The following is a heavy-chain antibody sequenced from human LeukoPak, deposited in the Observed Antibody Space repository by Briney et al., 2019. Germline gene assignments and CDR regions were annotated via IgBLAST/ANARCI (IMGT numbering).Heavy chain of an antibody. D-gene: IGHD6-19*01. J-gene: IGHJ4*02. V-gene: IGHV3-30*09. CDR1: GFTFSSYA. CDR2: ISFDGSNK. CDR3: ARGNGLSSGWYEFDF. Sequence: PGGSLRLSCAASGFTFSSYAIHWVRQAPGKGLEWVSLISFDGSNKYYADSVKGRFAISRDNSKNTLYLQMNSLRPEDTAVYYCARGNGLSSGWYEFDFWGQGALVAVPS.